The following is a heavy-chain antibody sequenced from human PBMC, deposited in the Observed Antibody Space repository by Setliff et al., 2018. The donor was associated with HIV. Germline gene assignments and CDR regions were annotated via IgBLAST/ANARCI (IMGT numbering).Heavy chain of an antibody. D-gene: IGHD2-15*01. CDR2: VIPIFDRS. J-gene: IGHJ4*02. CDR3: AREGPCGNSCYSNY. V-gene: IGHV1-69*04. CDR1: GGAFSSYA. Sequence: SVKVSCKASGGAFSSYAISWVRQAPGQGLEWMGRVIPIFDRSHYAEKFQGRVTMTADKSTSTAYMELSSLRSDGSAMYYCAREGPCGNSCYSNYWGQGTLVTVSS.